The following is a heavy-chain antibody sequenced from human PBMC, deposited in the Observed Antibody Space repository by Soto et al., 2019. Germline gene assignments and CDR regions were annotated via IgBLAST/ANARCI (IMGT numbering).Heavy chain of an antibody. J-gene: IGHJ4*02. Sequence: QVQLVQSGAEVKKPGSSVKVSCKASGGTFSSYAISWVRQAPGQGREWMGGSIPIFGTANYAQKFQGRVRITADESTNTAHMELSSLRYEHTAVYYCARDQGYYYDSSGYYYRFDYWGQGTLVTVSS. CDR3: ARDQGYYYDSSGYYYRFDY. CDR2: SIPIFGTA. CDR1: GGTFSSYA. D-gene: IGHD3-22*01. V-gene: IGHV1-69*01.